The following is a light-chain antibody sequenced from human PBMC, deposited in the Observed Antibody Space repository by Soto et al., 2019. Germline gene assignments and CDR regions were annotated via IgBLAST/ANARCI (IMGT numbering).Light chain of an antibody. CDR3: QQYNSWPFT. CDR2: EAS. Sequence: IVMTQSPATLSVSPGERATLSCRASQSVSSGLAWYQQKPGQAPRLLIYEASIRATGIAARFSGSGSGTEFTITISILQSEEHAVYWCQQYNSWPFTFGPGTKVEFK. J-gene: IGKJ3*01. V-gene: IGKV3D-15*03. CDR1: QSVSSG.